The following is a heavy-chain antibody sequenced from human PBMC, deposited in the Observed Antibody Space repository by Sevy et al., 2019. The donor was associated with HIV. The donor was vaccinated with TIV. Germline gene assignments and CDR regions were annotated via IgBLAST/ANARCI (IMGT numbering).Heavy chain of an antibody. D-gene: IGHD6-6*01. CDR3: ARGGAGRQFDYYYYMDV. CDR2: VYYTGKT. J-gene: IGHJ6*03. Sequence: SETLSLTCNVSGVSITRSYWNWIRQTPGKGLEWIAFVYYTGKTNYNPSLKSRVTVSLDTSKSQFSLKWSSVTAADTAVYDCARGGAGRQFDYYYYMDVWGKGTTVTVSS. CDR1: GVSITRSY. V-gene: IGHV4-59*01.